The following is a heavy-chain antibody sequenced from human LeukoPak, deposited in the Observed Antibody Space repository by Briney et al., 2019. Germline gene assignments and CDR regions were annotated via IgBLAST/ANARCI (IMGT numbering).Heavy chain of an antibody. Sequence: GALRLSCPASSFSFAYYPMHWVRQAPAKGRVWVSLITAKGDSTYYADSVKGRFTISRDNSKNSLSLQMNSLRTEGTGLYYCAKDIEAGTAGFSLDLWGQGTLVAVSS. CDR3: AKDIEAGTAGFSLDL. J-gene: IGHJ5*02. V-gene: IGHV3-43*02. D-gene: IGHD2-21*02. CDR2: ITAKGDST. CDR1: SFSFAYYP.